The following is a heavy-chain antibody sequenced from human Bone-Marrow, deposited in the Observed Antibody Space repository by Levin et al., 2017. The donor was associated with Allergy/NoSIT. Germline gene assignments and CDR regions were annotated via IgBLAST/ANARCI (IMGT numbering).Heavy chain of an antibody. CDR1: GFTFSDYY. J-gene: IGHJ3*02. D-gene: IGHD3-3*01. V-gene: IGHV3-11*01. CDR3: ARDFPGFLEWLDAFDI. CDR2: ISSSGSTI. Sequence: GGSLRLSCAASGFTFSDYYMSWIRQAPGKGLEWVSYISSSGSTIYYADSVKGRFTISRDNAKNSLYLQMNSLRAEDTAVYYCARDFPGFLEWLDAFDIWGQGTMVTVSS.